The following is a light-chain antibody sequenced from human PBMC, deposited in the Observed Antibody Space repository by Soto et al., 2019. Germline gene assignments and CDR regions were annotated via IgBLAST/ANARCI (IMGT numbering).Light chain of an antibody. V-gene: IGKV1-27*01. Sequence: DVQMTQSPSSLSASVGDRVTITCRASQDISNFLAWYQQKPGKVPQLLIYDTSTLQSGVPARFTGSGSGTDFTLTISTLQPEDVATYYCQYYNRAPLTFGGGTKVDIK. CDR3: QYYNRAPLT. CDR2: DTS. CDR1: QDISNF. J-gene: IGKJ4*01.